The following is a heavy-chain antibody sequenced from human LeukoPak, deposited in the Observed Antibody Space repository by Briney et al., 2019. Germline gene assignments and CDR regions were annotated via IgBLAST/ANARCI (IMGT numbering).Heavy chain of an antibody. J-gene: IGHJ4*02. V-gene: IGHV4-38-2*01. CDR1: GYSISSGYY. Sequence: SETLSLTCAVSGYSISSGYYWGWIRQPPGKGLEWIGSIYHSGSTYYNPSLKSRVTISVDTSKNQFSLKLSSVTAADTAVYYCAQVSVAGTYYWGQGTLVTVSS. CDR2: IYHSGST. D-gene: IGHD6-19*01. CDR3: AQVSVAGTYY.